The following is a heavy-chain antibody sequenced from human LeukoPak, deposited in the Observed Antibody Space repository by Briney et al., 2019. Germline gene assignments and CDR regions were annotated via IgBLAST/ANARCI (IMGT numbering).Heavy chain of an antibody. V-gene: IGHV3-11*04. CDR2: ISSSSSTI. CDR1: GFTFSDYY. D-gene: IGHD2-2*01. J-gene: IGHJ6*03. CDR3: ARDPYCSSTSCPEYYYYYYMDV. Sequence: GGSLRLSCAASGFTFSDYYMSWVRQAPGKGLEWVSYISSSSSTIYYADSVKGRFTISRDNAKNSLYLQMNSLRAEDTAVYYCARDPYCSSTSCPEYYYYYYMDVWGKGTTVTVSS.